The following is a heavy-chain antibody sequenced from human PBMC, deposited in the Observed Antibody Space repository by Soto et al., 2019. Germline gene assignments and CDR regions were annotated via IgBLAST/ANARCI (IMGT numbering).Heavy chain of an antibody. Sequence: SETLSLTCSVSGDSVGSGDYYWRWIRQPPRKGLEWIGHVYFSGSTNYIPSLKSRLTMSVEPAKNQFSLKLNPVTAADTAVYYCVRIPGETYMIYWSDPWGQGTQVTVSS. D-gene: IGHD3-16*01. CDR1: GDSVGSGDYY. J-gene: IGHJ5*02. CDR2: VYFSGST. V-gene: IGHV4-61*08. CDR3: VRIPGETYMIYWSDP.